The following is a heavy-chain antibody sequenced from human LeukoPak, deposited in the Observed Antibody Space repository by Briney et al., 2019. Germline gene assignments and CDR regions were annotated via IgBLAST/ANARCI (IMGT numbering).Heavy chain of an antibody. V-gene: IGHV4-34*01. J-gene: IGHJ6*03. D-gene: IGHD2-21*02. CDR2: INHSGST. Sequence: PSETLSLTCAVYGGSFSGYYWSWIRQPPGKGLEWIGEINHSGSTNYNPSLMSRVTISVDTSKNQFSLKLSSVTAADTAVYYCARRAARRTAARYYMDVWGKGTTVTVSS. CDR3: ARRAARRTAARYYMDV. CDR1: GGSFSGYY.